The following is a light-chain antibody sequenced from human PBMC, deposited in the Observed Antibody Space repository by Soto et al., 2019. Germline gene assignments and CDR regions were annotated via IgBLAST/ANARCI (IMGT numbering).Light chain of an antibody. CDR1: QSIISSY. Sequence: EIVLTQSPGTLSLSPGERATLSCRASQSIISSYLAWYQQKPGQAPRLLIYGASSRATGIPDRFSGSGSGTDFTLTISRLEPEDFAVFYCQQYHSSPLTFGGGTKVEIK. CDR3: QQYHSSPLT. V-gene: IGKV3-20*01. CDR2: GAS. J-gene: IGKJ4*01.